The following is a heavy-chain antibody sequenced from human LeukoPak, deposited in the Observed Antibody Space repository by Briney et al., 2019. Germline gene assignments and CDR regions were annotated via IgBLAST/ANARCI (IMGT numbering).Heavy chain of an antibody. J-gene: IGHJ6*03. CDR2: ISSGSSYI. CDR1: GFTFSTYS. D-gene: IGHD2-15*01. Sequence: GGSLRLSCAASGFTFSTYSMNWVRQAPGKGLEWVSSISSGSSYIYYADLVKGRFTISRDNAKNSLYLQMNSLRAEDTAVYYCARELYCSGGTCSNDYYYYYYMDVWGKGTTVTVSS. V-gene: IGHV3-21*01. CDR3: ARELYCSGGTCSNDYYYYYYMDV.